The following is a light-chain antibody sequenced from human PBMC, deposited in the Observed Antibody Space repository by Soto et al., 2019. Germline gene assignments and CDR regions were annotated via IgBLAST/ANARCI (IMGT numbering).Light chain of an antibody. Sequence: QSALTQPASVSGSPGQSITISCTGTSSDVGGYNDVSWYQHYPGKAPKLIIYDVTNRPSGVSNRFSGSKSGNTASLTISGLQAEDEADYFCSSYRRRTIYVFGTGTKLTVL. CDR1: SSDVGGYND. CDR3: SSYRRRTIYV. V-gene: IGLV2-14*03. CDR2: DVT. J-gene: IGLJ1*01.